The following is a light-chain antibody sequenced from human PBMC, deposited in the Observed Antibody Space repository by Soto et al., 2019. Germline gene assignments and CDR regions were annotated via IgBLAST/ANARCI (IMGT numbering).Light chain of an antibody. Sequence: QTVVTQPPSASGTPGQRVIISCSGSSSNIGSNYVYWYQQLPGTVPQLLIYRNSERPSGVPDRFSGSKSGTSASLAISGLRSEDEADYYCAAWDDSLSGVVFGGGTKLTVL. CDR3: AAWDDSLSGVV. CDR1: SSNIGSNY. CDR2: RNS. J-gene: IGLJ2*01. V-gene: IGLV1-47*01.